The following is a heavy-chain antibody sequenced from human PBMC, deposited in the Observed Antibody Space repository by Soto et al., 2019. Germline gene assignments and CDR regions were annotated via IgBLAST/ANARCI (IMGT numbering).Heavy chain of an antibody. CDR1: GLTVGNNY. Sequence: DVQLVESGGGVIQPGGSVKLSCAASGLTVGNNYMLCVRQSPGKGLEWVSLIYSTGTTKYADSVKGRFTVSRDNAKNTLYLQMNSLRAEDTAVYYCAKDGRGSGSHYNSFGYWGQGTLVTVSS. D-gene: IGHD3-10*01. CDR3: AKDGRGSGSHYNSFGY. J-gene: IGHJ4*02. CDR2: IYSTGTT. V-gene: IGHV3-53*01.